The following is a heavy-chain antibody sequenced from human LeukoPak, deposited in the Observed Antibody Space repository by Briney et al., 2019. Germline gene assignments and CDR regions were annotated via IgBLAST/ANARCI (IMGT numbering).Heavy chain of an antibody. Sequence: ASVKVSCKASGYTFTSYYMHWVRQAPGQGLEWMGIINPSGGSTSYAQKFQGRVTMTRDTSTSTVYMELSSLRSEDTAVYYGARDRAVRGVIIGGWFDPWGQGTLVTVSS. CDR1: GYTFTSYY. CDR3: ARDRAVRGVIIGGWFDP. CDR2: INPSGGST. J-gene: IGHJ5*02. D-gene: IGHD3-10*01. V-gene: IGHV1-46*01.